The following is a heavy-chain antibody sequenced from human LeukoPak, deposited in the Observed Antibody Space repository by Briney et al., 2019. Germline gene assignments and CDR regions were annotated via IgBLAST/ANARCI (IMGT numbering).Heavy chain of an antibody. CDR1: GGSFSGYY. CDR2: INHSGST. Sequence: SETLSLTCAVYGGSFSGYYWSWIRQPPGKGLEWIGEINHSGSTNYNPSLKSRVTISVDTSKNQFSLKLSSVTAADTAVYYCARWGYYDSSGYFYYYYYMDVWGKGTTVTVSS. J-gene: IGHJ6*03. CDR3: ARWGYYDSSGYFYYYYYMDV. V-gene: IGHV4-34*01. D-gene: IGHD3-22*01.